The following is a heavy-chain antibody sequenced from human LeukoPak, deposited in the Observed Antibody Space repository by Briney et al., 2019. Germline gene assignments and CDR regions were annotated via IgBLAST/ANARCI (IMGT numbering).Heavy chain of an antibody. CDR2: IYPGDSDT. CDR3: ARRQGCSSSSCPPDY. CDR1: GYSFTTYW. Sequence: GESLKISCRGSGYSFTTYWIGWVRQMPGKGLEWMGIIYPGDSDTRYTPSFQGQDTMSADKSINTAYLQWSSLRASDTAMYYCARRQGCSSSSCPPDYWGQGTLVTVSS. V-gene: IGHV5-51*01. J-gene: IGHJ4*02. D-gene: IGHD2-2*01.